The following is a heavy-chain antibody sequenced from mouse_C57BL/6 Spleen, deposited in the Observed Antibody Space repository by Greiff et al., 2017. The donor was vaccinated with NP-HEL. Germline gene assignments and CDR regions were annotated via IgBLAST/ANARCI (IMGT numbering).Heavy chain of an antibody. CDR3: ARGRAYDGYYDFDY. D-gene: IGHD2-3*01. J-gene: IGHJ2*01. Sequence: VQLVESGAELVKPGASVKISCKASGYAFSSYWMNWVKQRPGKGLEWIGQIYPGDGDTNYNGKFKGKATLTADKSSSTAYMQLSSLTSEDSAVYFCARGRAYDGYYDFDYWGQGTTLTVSS. CDR1: GYAFSSYW. V-gene: IGHV1-80*01. CDR2: IYPGDGDT.